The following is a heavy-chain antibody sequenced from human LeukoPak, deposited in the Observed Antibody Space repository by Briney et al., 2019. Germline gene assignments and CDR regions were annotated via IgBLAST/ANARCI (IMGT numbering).Heavy chain of an antibody. CDR1: GSTFSGFG. D-gene: IGHD3-10*01. Sequence: GRSLRLSCGASGSTFSGFGMHWVRQAPGKGLEWVAVISYDGSLKHYLDSVKGRFTISRDNSKSTVVLQMDSLRVEDTAIYYCAKKFSYGSGAGDALDIWGHGTLVTVSS. V-gene: IGHV3-30*18. J-gene: IGHJ3*02. CDR2: ISYDGSLK. CDR3: AKKFSYGSGAGDALDI.